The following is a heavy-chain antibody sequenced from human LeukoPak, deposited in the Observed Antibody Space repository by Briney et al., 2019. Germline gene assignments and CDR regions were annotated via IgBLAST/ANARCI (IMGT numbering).Heavy chain of an antibody. V-gene: IGHV3-30*18. CDR2: ISYDGSNQ. CDR1: GFNFSNYG. J-gene: IGHJ4*02. D-gene: IGHD5-12*01. CDR3: AKDLRFSGYDY. Sequence: PGGSLRLSCAASGFNFSNYGMHWVCQAPDKGLEWVAVISYDGSNQGYADSVKGRFTISRDDFKKTLYLQMNSLRTEDTAVYYCAKDLRFSGYDYWGQGTPVTVSS.